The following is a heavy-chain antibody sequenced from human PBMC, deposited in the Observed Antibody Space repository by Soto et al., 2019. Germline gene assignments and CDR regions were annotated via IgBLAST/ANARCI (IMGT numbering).Heavy chain of an antibody. CDR3: ARDHRRVTYYYDSSGYYLDY. CDR2: INPSGGST. Sequence: ASVKVSCKASGYTFTSYYMHWVRQAPGQGLEWMGIINPSGGSTSYAQKFQGRVTMTRDASTSTVYMELSSLRSEDTAVYYCARDHRRVTYYYDSSGYYLDYWGQGTLVTVSS. J-gene: IGHJ4*02. CDR1: GYTFTSYY. D-gene: IGHD3-22*01. V-gene: IGHV1-46*01.